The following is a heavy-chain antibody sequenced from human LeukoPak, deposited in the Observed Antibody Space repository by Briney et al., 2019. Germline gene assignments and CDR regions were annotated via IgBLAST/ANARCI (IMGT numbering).Heavy chain of an antibody. CDR2: VKQDGIET. CDR1: GFTFSRDW. CDR3: ARDGTGFDY. J-gene: IGHJ4*02. Sequence: GGSLRLSCVASGFTFSRDWMSWVRQAPGKGLEWVASVKQDGIETQYVDSVKGRFTISRDNAKDSVYLQMNSLRVEDTAVYYCARDGTGFDYWGQGTLVTVSS. D-gene: IGHD2-8*02. V-gene: IGHV3-7*01.